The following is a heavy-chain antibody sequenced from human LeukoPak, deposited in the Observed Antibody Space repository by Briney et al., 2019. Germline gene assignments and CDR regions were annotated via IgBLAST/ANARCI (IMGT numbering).Heavy chain of an antibody. CDR2: IYSGGST. D-gene: IGHD7-27*01. V-gene: IGHV3-66*01. Sequence: GGSLKLSCAASGFTVSSNYMSWVRQAPGKGLEWVSVIYSGGSTYYADSVKGRFTISRDNSKNTLYLQMNSLGAEDTAVYYCARDTGGNWGYWGQGTLVTVSS. J-gene: IGHJ4*02. CDR3: ARDTGGNWGY. CDR1: GFTVSSNY.